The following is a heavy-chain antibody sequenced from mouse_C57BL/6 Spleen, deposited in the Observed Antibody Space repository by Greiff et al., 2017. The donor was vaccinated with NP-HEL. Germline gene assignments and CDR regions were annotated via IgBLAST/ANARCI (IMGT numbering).Heavy chain of an antibody. CDR1: GYAFSSYW. V-gene: IGHV1-80*01. D-gene: IGHD1-1*01. CDR2: IYPGDGDT. J-gene: IGHJ4*01. CDR3: ARVITTVGDYAMDY. Sequence: QVQLKQSGAELVKPGASVKISCKASGYAFSSYWMNWVKQRPGKGLEWIGQIYPGDGDTNYNGKFKGKATLTADKSSSTAYMQLSSLTSEDSAVYFGARVITTVGDYAMDYWGQGTSVTVSS.